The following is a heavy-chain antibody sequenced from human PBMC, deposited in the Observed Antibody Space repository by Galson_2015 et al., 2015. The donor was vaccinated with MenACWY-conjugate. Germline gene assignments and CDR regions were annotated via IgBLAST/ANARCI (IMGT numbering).Heavy chain of an antibody. J-gene: IGHJ4*02. V-gene: IGHV3-30*03. CDR3: ARLGGNYRTTSHFDY. CDR2: ISYDGSNE. CDR1: GFTFRRFG. Sequence: SLRLSCAASGFTFRRFGMHWVRQAPGKGLEWMAVISYDGSNESYADSVKGRFTISRDNSKNTLYLQMNSLRADDTAGYYCARLGGNYRTTSHFDYWGQGTLVTVSS. D-gene: IGHD1-26*01.